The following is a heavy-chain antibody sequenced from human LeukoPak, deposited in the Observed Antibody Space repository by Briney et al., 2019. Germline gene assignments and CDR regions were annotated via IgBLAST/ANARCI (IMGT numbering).Heavy chain of an antibody. Sequence: SETLSLTCTVSGGSISSSSYCWGWIRQPPGKGLEWIGSIYYSGSTYYNPSLKSRVTISVDTSKNQFSLKLSSVTAADTAVYYCARDSGTHYYYYGMDVWGQGTTVTVSS. CDR2: IYYSGST. J-gene: IGHJ6*02. V-gene: IGHV4-39*02. D-gene: IGHD3-10*01. CDR3: ARDSGTHYYYYGMDV. CDR1: GGSISSSSYC.